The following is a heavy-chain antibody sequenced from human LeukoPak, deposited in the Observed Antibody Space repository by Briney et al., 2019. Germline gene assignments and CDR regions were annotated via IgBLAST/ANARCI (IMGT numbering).Heavy chain of an antibody. CDR1: GGSISSYY. Sequence: SETLSLTCTVSGGSISSYYWSWIRQPPGKGLEWIGYIFYSGSINYNPSLKSRVTISVDTSKNQFSLKLSSVTAADTAVYYCARGSGGVTRVDYWGQGTLVTVSS. CDR2: IFYSGSI. CDR3: ARGSGGVTRVDY. D-gene: IGHD4-17*01. V-gene: IGHV4-59*01. J-gene: IGHJ4*02.